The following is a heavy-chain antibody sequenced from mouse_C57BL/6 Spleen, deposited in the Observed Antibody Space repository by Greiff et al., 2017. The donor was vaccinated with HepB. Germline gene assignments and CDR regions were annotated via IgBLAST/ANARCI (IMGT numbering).Heavy chain of an antibody. Sequence: DVKLQESGPELVKPGASVKISCKASGYTFTDYNMDWVKQSHGKSLEWIGDINPNNGGTIYNQKFKGKATLTVDKSSSTAYMELRSLTSEDTAVYYGARVRPYAMDYWGQGTSVTVSS. CDR2: INPNNGGT. CDR3: ARVRPYAMDY. J-gene: IGHJ4*01. V-gene: IGHV1-18*01. CDR1: GYTFTDYN.